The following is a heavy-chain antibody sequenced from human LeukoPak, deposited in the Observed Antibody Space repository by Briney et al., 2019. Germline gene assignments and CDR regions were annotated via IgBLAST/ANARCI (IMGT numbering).Heavy chain of an antibody. V-gene: IGHV4-4*02. CDR2: IYHSGST. J-gene: IGHJ4*02. CDR1: GGSISSSNW. Sequence: PSGTLSLTCAVSGGSISSSNWWSWVRQPPGKGLEWIGEIYHSGSTNYNPSLKSRVTISVDKSKNQFSLKLSSVTAADTAMYYCARTIVGATTAYVYWGQGTLVTVSS. CDR3: ARTIVGATTAYVY. D-gene: IGHD1-26*01.